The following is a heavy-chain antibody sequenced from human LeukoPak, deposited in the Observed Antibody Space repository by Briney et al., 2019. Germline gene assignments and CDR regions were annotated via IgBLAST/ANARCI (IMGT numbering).Heavy chain of an antibody. CDR2: ISSSSSYI. D-gene: IGHD3-22*01. J-gene: IGHJ3*02. CDR3: ARVPSGYNAFDI. V-gene: IGHV3-21*01. CDR1: GFTFSSYS. Sequence: GESLTLSCAASGFTFSSYSMNWVRQAPGKGLEWVSSISSSSSYIYYADSVKGGFTIFRDNAKNSLYLQMDSLRAEDTAVYYCARVPSGYNAFDIWGQGTMVTVSS.